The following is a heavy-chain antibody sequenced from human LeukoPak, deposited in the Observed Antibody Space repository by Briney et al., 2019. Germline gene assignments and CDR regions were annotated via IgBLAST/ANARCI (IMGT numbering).Heavy chain of an antibody. CDR2: INWNGGST. V-gene: IGHV3-20*04. CDR3: ARVRSGWYTRGEFDY. D-gene: IGHD6-19*01. Sequence: PGGSLRLSCAASGFTFDDYGMSWARQAPGKGLEWVSGINWNGGSTGYADSVKGRFTISRDNAKNSLYLQMNSLRAEDTALYYCARVRSGWYTRGEFDYWGQGTLVTVSS. CDR1: GFTFDDYG. J-gene: IGHJ4*02.